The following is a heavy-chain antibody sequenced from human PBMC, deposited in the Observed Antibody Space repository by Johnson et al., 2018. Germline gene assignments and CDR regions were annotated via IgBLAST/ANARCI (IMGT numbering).Heavy chain of an antibody. Sequence: QVQLVESGGGLVKPGGSLRLSCAASGFTFSDYYMSWIRQAPGKGLEWVSYISSSGSTIYYADSVKGRFTISRDNTKNSLYLHMNSLRAEDTAVYYCARDVGRGVIVYYYYYYMDVWGKGTTVTVSS. CDR1: GFTFSDYY. CDR2: ISSSGSTI. J-gene: IGHJ6*03. D-gene: IGHD3-10*01. CDR3: ARDVGRGVIVYYYYYYMDV. V-gene: IGHV3-11*01.